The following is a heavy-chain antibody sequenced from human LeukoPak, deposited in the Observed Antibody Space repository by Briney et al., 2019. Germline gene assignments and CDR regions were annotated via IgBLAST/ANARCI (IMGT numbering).Heavy chain of an antibody. J-gene: IGHJ4*02. CDR1: GGSISSYY. CDR2: IYTSGST. Sequence: PSETLSLTCTVSGGSISSYYWSWIRQPAGKGLEWIGRIYTSGSTNYNPSLKSRVTMSVDTSKNQFSLKLSSVTAADTAVYYCARGATIWSYYYGSGTTGRYFDYWGQGTLVTVSS. D-gene: IGHD3-10*01. CDR3: ARGATIWSYYYGSGTTGRYFDY. V-gene: IGHV4-4*07.